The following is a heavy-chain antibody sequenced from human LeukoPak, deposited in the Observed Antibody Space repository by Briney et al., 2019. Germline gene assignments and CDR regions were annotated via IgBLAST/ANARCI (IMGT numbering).Heavy chain of an antibody. J-gene: IGHJ4*02. V-gene: IGHV3-9*01. CDR3: ASRDAYSGSYYDY. CDR1: GFTFDDYA. CDR2: ISWNSGSI. Sequence: GGSLRLSCAASGFTFDDYAMHWVRQAPGKGLEWVSGISWNSGSIGYADSVKGRFTISRDNAKNSLYLQMNSLRAEDTAVYYCASRDAYSGSYYDYWGQGTLVTVSS. D-gene: IGHD1-26*01.